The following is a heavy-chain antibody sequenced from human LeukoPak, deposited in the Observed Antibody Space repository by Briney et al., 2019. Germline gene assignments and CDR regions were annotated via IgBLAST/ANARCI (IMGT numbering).Heavy chain of an antibody. CDR3: ARDSGDDYTGRYYFDL. J-gene: IGHJ4*02. D-gene: IGHD4-23*01. V-gene: IGHV3-30-3*01. CDR1: GFSFSNAW. CDR2: ISYHGTTK. Sequence: GGSLRLSCAASGFSFSNAWMSWVRQAPGKGPEWVAAISYHGTTKFYADSVKGRFTISRDNSKNTLFLEINSLRPEDTALYYCARDSGDDYTGRYYFDLWGQGTLVTVSS.